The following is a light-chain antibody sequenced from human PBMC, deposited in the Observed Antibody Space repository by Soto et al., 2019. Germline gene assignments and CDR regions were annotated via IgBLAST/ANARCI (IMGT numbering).Light chain of an antibody. Sequence: QSALTQPASVSGSPGQSITVSCTGTSSDVGGYKYVSWYQHHPGKAPKLMIYDVSNRPSGGSNRFSVSKSGNTASLTISGLQAEDEADYYCSSYTSSSTYVFGTGTKVTVL. J-gene: IGLJ1*01. V-gene: IGLV2-14*03. CDR2: DVS. CDR1: SSDVGGYKY. CDR3: SSYTSSSTYV.